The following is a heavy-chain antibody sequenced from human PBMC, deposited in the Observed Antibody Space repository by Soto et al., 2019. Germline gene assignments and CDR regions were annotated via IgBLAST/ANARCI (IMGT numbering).Heavy chain of an antibody. Sequence: GGSLRLSCAASGFIFENFGMSWVRQAPGKGLQWISSISGSGFNKYYADSVKGRFTISRDNSKSTVYLELNSLSAEDTAVYYCAKNQGVELVPLATVDWFDPWGQGTLVTVSS. CDR3: AKNQGVELVPLATVDWFDP. CDR2: ISGSGFNK. CDR1: GFIFENFG. J-gene: IGHJ5*02. D-gene: IGHD1-26*01. V-gene: IGHV3-23*01.